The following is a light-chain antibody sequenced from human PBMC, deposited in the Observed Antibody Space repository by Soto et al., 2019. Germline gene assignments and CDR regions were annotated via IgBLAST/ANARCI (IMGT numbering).Light chain of an antibody. V-gene: IGKV1-39*01. CDR2: TAS. CDR1: QSINNY. J-gene: IGKJ4*01. Sequence: DIQMTQSPSSLSASVGDRVTITCRASQSINNYLNWSQQKPGQAPNLVIYTASLLQSGVPSRFSGSGSGTDFILPILGLQPDDFAPSFCQQSFGVPLTFGGGTTGAIK. CDR3: QQSFGVPLT.